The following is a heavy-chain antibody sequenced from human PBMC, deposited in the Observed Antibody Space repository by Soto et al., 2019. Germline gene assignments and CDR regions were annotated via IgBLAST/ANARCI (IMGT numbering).Heavy chain of an antibody. CDR2: IYWNDDK. V-gene: IGHV2-5*01. CDR1: GFSLTSSGVG. Sequence: SGPTLVKPTQTLTLTCTFSGFSLTSSGVGVGWIRQSPGKALEWLALIYWNDDKRHSPSLKSRLAISKDTSKNQVFLTMTHMDPVDTATYYCALGFHATVTQEGGPPKQTNWFDPWGQGTLVTVSS. CDR3: ALGFHATVTQEGGPPKQTNWFDP. J-gene: IGHJ5*02. D-gene: IGHD4-17*01.